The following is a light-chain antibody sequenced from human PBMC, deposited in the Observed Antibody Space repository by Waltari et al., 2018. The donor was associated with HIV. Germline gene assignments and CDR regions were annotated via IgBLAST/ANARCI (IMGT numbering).Light chain of an antibody. CDR1: KLGDKY. V-gene: IGLV3-1*01. CDR3: QAWGINSVI. J-gene: IGLJ2*01. CDR2: QDT. Sequence: SYGLSHPPSVPVSPGQTASITCFGDKLGDKYVSWYQQKTGQSPVLVVYQDTKRPSGSPDRFSGSNSGNTATLTISGTQAVDEADYYCQAWGINSVIFGGGTHLTVL.